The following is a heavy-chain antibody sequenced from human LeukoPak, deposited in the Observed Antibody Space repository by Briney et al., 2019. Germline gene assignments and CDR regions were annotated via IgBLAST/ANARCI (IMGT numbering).Heavy chain of an antibody. CDR2: ISGNGGTT. CDR3: ARDQGGYTASWFDP. V-gene: IGHV3-23*01. J-gene: IGHJ5*02. D-gene: IGHD5-24*01. CDR1: GFTFSNYG. Sequence: GGSLRLSCAASGFTFSNYGMNWVRQAPGKGLEWVSGISGNGGTTYYADSVKGRFTISRDNSKSTLYLQMNSLRAEDTAVYYCARDQGGYTASWFDPWGQGTLVTVSS.